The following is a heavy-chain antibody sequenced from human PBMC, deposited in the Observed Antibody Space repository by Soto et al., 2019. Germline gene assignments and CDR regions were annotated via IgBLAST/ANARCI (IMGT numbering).Heavy chain of an antibody. Sequence: PSETLSLTCTVSGGSISSYYWSWIRQPPGKGLEWIGYIYYSGSTNYNPSPKSRVTISVDTSKNQFSLKLSSVTAADTAVYYCARAKGIAVATYYDYWGQGTLVTVSS. V-gene: IGHV4-59*01. CDR3: ARAKGIAVATYYDY. J-gene: IGHJ4*02. CDR2: IYYSGST. CDR1: GGSISSYY. D-gene: IGHD6-19*01.